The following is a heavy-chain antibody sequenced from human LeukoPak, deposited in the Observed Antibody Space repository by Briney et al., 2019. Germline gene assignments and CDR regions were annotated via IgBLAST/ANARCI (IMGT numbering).Heavy chain of an antibody. CDR2: IRGSGGST. Sequence: PGGSLRLSCAASGFTFSSYAVSWVRQAPGKGLEWVSAIRGSGGSTYYTDSVKGRFTISRDNSKDTVSLQMNSLRAEDTAIYYCVFYYYDSSGYYGWGQGTLVTVSS. D-gene: IGHD3-22*01. CDR3: VFYYYDSSGYYG. V-gene: IGHV3-23*01. J-gene: IGHJ4*02. CDR1: GFTFSSYA.